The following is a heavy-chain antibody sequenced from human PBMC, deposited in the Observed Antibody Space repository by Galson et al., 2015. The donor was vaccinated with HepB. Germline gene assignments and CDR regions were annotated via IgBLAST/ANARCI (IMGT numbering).Heavy chain of an antibody. CDR1: GFTVIGNY. V-gene: IGHV3-66*01. CDR2: VYRGGGR. D-gene: IGHD1-1*01. CDR3: ATNWMKVAVGDY. Sequence: SLRLSCAASGFTVIGNYMAWVRQAPGEGLEWVSVVYRGGGRYYADSVQGRFTIFRDDSKNTLFLQMNSLRVEDTAVYYCATNWMKVAVGDYWGQGTPVTVSS. J-gene: IGHJ4*02.